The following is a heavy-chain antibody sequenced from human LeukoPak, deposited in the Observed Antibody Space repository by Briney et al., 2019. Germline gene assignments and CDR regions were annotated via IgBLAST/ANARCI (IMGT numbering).Heavy chain of an antibody. CDR3: ARVGLRDDFDI. CDR1: GFTFSDYY. D-gene: IGHD4-17*01. Sequence: GGSVRLSCAASGFTFSDYYMSWIRQAPGRGLEWVSYISSSSSYTNYADSVKGRFTISRDNAKNSLYLQMNSLRAEDTAVYYCARVGLRDDFDIWGQGTMVTVSS. CDR2: ISSSSSYT. V-gene: IGHV3-11*06. J-gene: IGHJ3*02.